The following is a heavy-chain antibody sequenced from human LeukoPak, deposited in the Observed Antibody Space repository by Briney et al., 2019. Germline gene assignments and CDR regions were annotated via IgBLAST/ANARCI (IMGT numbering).Heavy chain of an antibody. D-gene: IGHD3-22*01. CDR2: ITHSGTT. CDR3: ARGPPHDYTTSGFFFNY. CDR1: GGSFSGYY. V-gene: IGHV4-34*01. Sequence: SETLSLTCAIYGGSFSGYYWSWIRQPPNRGLGWIGEITHSGTTNYNPSLKSRVTISEDTSKNQFSLNLNSVTAADTAVYYCARGPPHDYTTSGFFFNYWGQGTLVTVSS. J-gene: IGHJ4*02.